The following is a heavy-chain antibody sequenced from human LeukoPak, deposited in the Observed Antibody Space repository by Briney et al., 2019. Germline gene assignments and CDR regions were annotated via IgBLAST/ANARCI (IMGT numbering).Heavy chain of an antibody. CDR2: IYYSGST. Sequence: SETLSLTCTVSGGSISSSSYYWGWIRQPPGKGLEWIGSIYYSGSTYYNPSLKSRVTISVDTSKNQFSLKLSSVTAADTAVYYCARRSGPTYDAFDIWGQGTMVTVSS. J-gene: IGHJ3*02. CDR1: GGSISSSSYY. D-gene: IGHD1-1*01. V-gene: IGHV4-39*01. CDR3: ARRSGPTYDAFDI.